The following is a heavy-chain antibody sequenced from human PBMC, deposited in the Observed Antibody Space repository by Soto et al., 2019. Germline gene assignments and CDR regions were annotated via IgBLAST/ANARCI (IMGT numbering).Heavy chain of an antibody. CDR1: GYTFTGYY. V-gene: IGHV1-2*02. Sequence: QVQLVQSGAEVKKSGASVMVSCKASGYTFTGYYIHWVRQAPGQGLEWMGWINPKNGGTNYVQKFQVRVTMTRDTSISTAYMELSRLTSDDTAVYYCARDLPIVGTTTWDYWGQGTLVTVSS. J-gene: IGHJ4*02. D-gene: IGHD1-26*01. CDR2: INPKNGGT. CDR3: ARDLPIVGTTTWDY.